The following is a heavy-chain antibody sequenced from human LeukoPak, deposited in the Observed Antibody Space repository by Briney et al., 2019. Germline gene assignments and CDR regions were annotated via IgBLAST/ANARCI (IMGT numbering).Heavy chain of an antibody. CDR1: GYTFTGYY. CDR3: ARAYYDFWSGYYFRFDY. Sequence: ASGKVSCKASGYTFTGYYMHWVRQAPGQGLEWMGWINPNSGGTNYAQKFQGRVTMTRDTSISTAYMELSRLRSDDMTVYYCARAYYDFWSGYYFRFDYWGQGTLVTVSS. CDR2: INPNSGGT. V-gene: IGHV1-2*02. J-gene: IGHJ4*02. D-gene: IGHD3-3*01.